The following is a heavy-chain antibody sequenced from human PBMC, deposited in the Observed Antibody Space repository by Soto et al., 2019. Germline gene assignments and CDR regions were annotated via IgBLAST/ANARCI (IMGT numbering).Heavy chain of an antibody. D-gene: IGHD2-15*01. J-gene: IGHJ4*02. CDR2: ISAYNGNT. V-gene: IGHV1-18*04. CDR3: ARTRNRNLSGPFDY. CDR1: GYTFTSYG. Sequence: ASVKVSCKASGYTFTSYGISWVRQAPGQGLEWMGWISAYNGNTNYAQKLQGRVTMTTDTSTSTAYMELRSLRSDDTAVYYCARTRNRNLSGPFDYWGQGTLVTVSS.